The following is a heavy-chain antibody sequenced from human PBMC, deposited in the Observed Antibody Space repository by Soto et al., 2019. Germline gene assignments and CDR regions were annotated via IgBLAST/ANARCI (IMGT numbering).Heavy chain of an antibody. V-gene: IGHV3-23*01. CDR1: GFTFSSYA. D-gene: IGHD6-13*01. Sequence: EVQLLESGGGLVQPGGSLRLSCAASGFTFSSYAMSWVRQAPGKGLEWVSAISGSGGSTYYADSVKGRFTISRDNSKNTLYLQMNSLRAEDTAVYYCAKGDSSSWYFSYYYYGMDVWGQGTTVAVSS. CDR2: ISGSGGST. J-gene: IGHJ6*02. CDR3: AKGDSSSWYFSYYYYGMDV.